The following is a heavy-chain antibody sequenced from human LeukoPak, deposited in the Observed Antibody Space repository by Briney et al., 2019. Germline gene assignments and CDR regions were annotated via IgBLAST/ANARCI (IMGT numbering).Heavy chain of an antibody. CDR1: GFTFSSYA. D-gene: IGHD3-22*01. Sequence: GGSLRLSCAASGFTFSSYAMHWVRQAPGKGLEWVAVISYDRSNKYYADSVKGRFTISRDNSKNTLYLQMNSLRAEGTAVYYRARANYYDSSGYFDYWGQGTLVTVSS. CDR3: ARANYYDSSGYFDY. CDR2: ISYDRSNK. J-gene: IGHJ4*02. V-gene: IGHV3-30-3*01.